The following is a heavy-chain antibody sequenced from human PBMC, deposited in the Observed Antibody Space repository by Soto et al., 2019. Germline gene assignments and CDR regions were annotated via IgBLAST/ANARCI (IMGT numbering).Heavy chain of an antibody. J-gene: IGHJ4*02. Sequence: PSETLSLTCAISGDSISSNSVAWHWIGQSPSRGLEWLGRIYYRSKWYNDYAASVKSRIAVNPDTSKNQFSLQLNSVTPEDTAVYYCARGKRFAIDYWGQGAQVTVST. CDR2: IYYRSKWYN. CDR3: ARGKRFAIDY. V-gene: IGHV6-1*01. D-gene: IGHD3-16*01. CDR1: GDSISSNSVA.